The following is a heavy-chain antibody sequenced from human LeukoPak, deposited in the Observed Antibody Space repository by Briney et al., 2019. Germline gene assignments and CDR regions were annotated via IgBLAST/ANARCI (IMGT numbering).Heavy chain of an antibody. CDR2: ISYDGSNK. Sequence: GRSLRLSCAASGFTFSSYAMHWVRQAPGKGLEWVAVISYDGSNKYYADSVKGRFTISRDNSKNTLYLQMNSLRAEDTAVYYCASFGGVIERDYWGQGTLVTVSS. CDR3: ASFGGVIERDY. J-gene: IGHJ4*02. V-gene: IGHV3-30-3*01. D-gene: IGHD3-16*02. CDR1: GFTFSSYA.